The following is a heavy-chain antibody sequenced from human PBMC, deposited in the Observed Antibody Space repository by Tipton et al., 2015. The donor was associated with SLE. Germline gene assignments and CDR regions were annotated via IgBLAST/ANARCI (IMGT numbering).Heavy chain of an antibody. CDR1: GFTFSSYG. CDR3: ARSPSGVVVIADWYFDL. Sequence: SLRLSCAASGFTFSSYGMHWVRQAPGKGLEWVAFIRYDGSNKYYADSVKGRFTISRDNSKNTLYLQMNSLRAEDTAIYYCARSPSGVVVIADWYFDLWGRGTLVTVSS. J-gene: IGHJ2*01. D-gene: IGHD2-21*01. CDR2: IRYDGSNK. V-gene: IGHV3-30*02.